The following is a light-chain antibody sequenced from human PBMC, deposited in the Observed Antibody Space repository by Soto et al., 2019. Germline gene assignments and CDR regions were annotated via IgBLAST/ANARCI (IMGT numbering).Light chain of an antibody. V-gene: IGLV2-23*02. CDR3: CSYAGNTLVV. CDR2: DVS. J-gene: IGLJ2*01. CDR1: SGFVGSFSL. Sequence: QSALAQPASVSGSPGQSITISCTGTSGFVGSFSLVSWYQQHPGKAPKLMIYDVSKRPSGVSDRFSGSKSANTASLIISGLQAEDEADYYCCSYAGNTLVVFGGGTKLTVL.